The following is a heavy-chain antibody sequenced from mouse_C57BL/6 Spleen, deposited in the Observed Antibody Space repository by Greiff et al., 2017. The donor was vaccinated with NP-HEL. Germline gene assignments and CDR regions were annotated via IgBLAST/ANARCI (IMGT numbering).Heavy chain of an antibody. V-gene: IGHV10-3*01. Sequence: DVQLVESGGGLVQPKGSLKLSCAASGFTFNTYAMHWVRQAPGKGLEWVARIRSKSSNYATYYADSVKDRFTISRDDSQSMLYLQMNNLKTEDTAMYYCVREPPHYYGSSSRYAMDYWGQGTSVTVSS. CDR3: VREPPHYYGSSSRYAMDY. CDR1: GFTFNTYA. D-gene: IGHD1-1*01. CDR2: IRSKSSNYAT. J-gene: IGHJ4*01.